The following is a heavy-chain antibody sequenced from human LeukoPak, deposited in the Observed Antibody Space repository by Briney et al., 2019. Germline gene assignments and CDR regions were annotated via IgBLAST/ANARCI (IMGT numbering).Heavy chain of an antibody. J-gene: IGHJ3*02. CDR2: IYSGGST. Sequence: GGSLRLSCAASGFTVSSNYMSWVRQAPGKGLGWVSVIYSGGSTYCADSVKGRFTISRDNSKNTLYLQMNSLRAEDTAVYYCARGGGNIAFDIWGQGQWSPSLQ. D-gene: IGHD2/OR15-2a*01. CDR1: GFTVSSNY. CDR3: ARGGGNIAFDI. V-gene: IGHV3-66*01.